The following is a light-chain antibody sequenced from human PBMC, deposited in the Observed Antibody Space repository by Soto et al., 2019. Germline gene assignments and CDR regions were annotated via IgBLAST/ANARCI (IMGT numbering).Light chain of an antibody. J-gene: IGLJ3*02. CDR2: DVS. CDR1: SSDVGGYNY. V-gene: IGLV2-11*01. Sequence: QSALTQPRSVSGSPGQSVTISCTGTSSDVGGYNYVSWYQQHPGKAPKLMIYDVSKRLSGVPDRFSGSKSGNTASLTISGLQAEDEADYYCCSYAGSYTGVFGGGTKVTVL. CDR3: CSYAGSYTGV.